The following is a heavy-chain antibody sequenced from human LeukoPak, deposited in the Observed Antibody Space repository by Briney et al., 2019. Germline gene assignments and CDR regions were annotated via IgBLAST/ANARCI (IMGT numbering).Heavy chain of an antibody. J-gene: IGHJ4*02. CDR1: GFTFSSYG. D-gene: IGHD5-18*01. CDR3: ARDWSTRRGYSTLDY. V-gene: IGHV3-33*01. CDR2: IWYDGSNK. Sequence: GGSLRLSCAASGFTFSSYGMHWVRQAPGKGLEWVAVIWYDGSNKYSADSVKGRFTISRDNSKNTLYLQMNSLRAEDTAVYYCARDWSTRRGYSTLDYWGQGTLVTVSS.